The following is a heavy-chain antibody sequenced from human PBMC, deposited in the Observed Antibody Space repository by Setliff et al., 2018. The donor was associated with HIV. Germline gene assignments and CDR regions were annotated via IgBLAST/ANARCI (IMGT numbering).Heavy chain of an antibody. CDR1: GFTLSTYT. Sequence: GGSLRLSCAASGFTLSTYTMNWVRQAPGKGPEWISSISSNIIYIYYADSVRVRFTISRDNAKNSLYLQMNSLRVEDTAVYYCARTSTTTGTTLNWFDPWGQGTLVTVSS. V-gene: IGHV3-21*01. J-gene: IGHJ5*02. CDR2: ISSNIIYI. D-gene: IGHD1-1*01. CDR3: ARTSTTTGTTLNWFDP.